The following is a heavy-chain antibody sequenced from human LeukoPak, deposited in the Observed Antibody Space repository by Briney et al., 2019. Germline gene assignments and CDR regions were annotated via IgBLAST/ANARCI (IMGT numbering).Heavy chain of an antibody. D-gene: IGHD6-13*01. CDR3: ATGIAAAGTVFRFDP. Sequence: SETLSLTCTVSGGSISSYYWSWIRQPPGKGLEWIGYIYYSGSTNYNPSPKSRVTISVDTSKNQFSLKLSSVTAADTAVYYCATGIAAAGTVFRFDPWGQGTLVTVSS. CDR1: GGSISSYY. J-gene: IGHJ5*02. V-gene: IGHV4-59*08. CDR2: IYYSGST.